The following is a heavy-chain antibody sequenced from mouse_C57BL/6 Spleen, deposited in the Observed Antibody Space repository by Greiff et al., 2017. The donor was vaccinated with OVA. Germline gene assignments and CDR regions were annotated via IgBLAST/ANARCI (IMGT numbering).Heavy chain of an antibody. D-gene: IGHD2-12*01. CDR3: ARYSNDREDYFDY. CDR1: GFTFSDYG. Sequence: EVKLVESGGGLVKPGGSLKLSCAASGFTFSDYGMHWVRQAPERGLEWVAYISSGSSTIYYADTVKGRFTITRDNAKNTLFLQMTSLRSEDTAMYYCARYSNDREDYFDYWGQGTTLTVSS. V-gene: IGHV5-17*01. J-gene: IGHJ2*01. CDR2: ISSGSSTI.